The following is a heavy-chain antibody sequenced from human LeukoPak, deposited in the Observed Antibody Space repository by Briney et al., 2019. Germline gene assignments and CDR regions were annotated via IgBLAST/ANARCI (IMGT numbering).Heavy chain of an antibody. CDR2: INPNSGGT. CDR1: GYTYTGYY. Sequence: ASVKVSCKASGYTYTGYYMHWVRQAPGQGLEWMGWINPNSGGTNYAQKFQGRVTMTRDTSISTAYMELSRLRSDDTAVYYCASDYGSGGDGWFDPWGQGTLVTVSS. D-gene: IGHD3-10*01. CDR3: ASDYGSGGDGWFDP. J-gene: IGHJ5*02. V-gene: IGHV1-2*02.